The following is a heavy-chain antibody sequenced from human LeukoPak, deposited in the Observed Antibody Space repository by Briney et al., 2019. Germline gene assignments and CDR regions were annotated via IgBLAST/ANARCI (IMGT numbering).Heavy chain of an antibody. D-gene: IGHD2-2*02. V-gene: IGHV3-15*01. CDR3: TTGPSLIVVVPAAIRSIRIPWSDY. CDR1: GFTFSSYA. J-gene: IGHJ4*02. Sequence: PGASLRLSCAASGFTFSSYAMSWVRQAPGKGLEWVGRIKSKTDGGTTDYAAPVKGRFTISRDDSKNTLYLQMNSLKTEDTAVYYCTTGPSLIVVVPAAIRSIRIPWSDYWGQGTLVTVSS. CDR2: IKSKTDGGTT.